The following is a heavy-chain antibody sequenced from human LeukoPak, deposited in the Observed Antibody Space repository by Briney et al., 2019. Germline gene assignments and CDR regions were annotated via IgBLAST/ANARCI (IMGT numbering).Heavy chain of an antibody. Sequence: QSGGSLRLSCAASGFTFSSYVMHWVRQAPGKGLEWVAIISYDGSNEYYADSVKGRFTISRDNSKNTLYLQMNSLRAEDTAVYYCATDGSGSLVDYWGQGTLVTVSS. J-gene: IGHJ4*02. CDR3: ATDGSGSLVDY. CDR1: GFTFSSYV. D-gene: IGHD3-10*01. V-gene: IGHV3-30*04. CDR2: ISYDGSNE.